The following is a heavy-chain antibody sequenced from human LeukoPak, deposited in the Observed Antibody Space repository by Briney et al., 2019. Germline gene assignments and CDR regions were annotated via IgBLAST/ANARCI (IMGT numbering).Heavy chain of an antibody. J-gene: IGHJ4*02. D-gene: IGHD5-24*01. CDR3: ASGAADGYNFGFDY. CDR1: GASLNDYY. Sequence: SETLSLTCTVSGASLNDYYWSWIRQPPGKALEWFGFIYSSGSANSNPSLTSRVTISIDTSKNQFSLNLRSLPAADTAVYFCASGAADGYNFGFDYWGQRTLAAVSS. CDR2: IYSSGSA. V-gene: IGHV4-59*12.